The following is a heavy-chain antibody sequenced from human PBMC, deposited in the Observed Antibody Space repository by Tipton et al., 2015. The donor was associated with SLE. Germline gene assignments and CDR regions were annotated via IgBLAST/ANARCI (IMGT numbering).Heavy chain of an antibody. D-gene: IGHD2-8*01. Sequence: TLSLTCAVSGGSMRSSNWWSWVRQPPGKGLEWIGSIYYSGSTYYNPSLKSRVSISVDTSKNQFFLNLHSVTAADTAVYYCARGGASVLIRNCYFDYWGQGSLVTVSS. CDR2: IYYSGST. J-gene: IGHJ4*01. CDR1: GGSMRSSNW. V-gene: IGHV4-4*02. CDR3: ARGGASVLIRNCYFDY.